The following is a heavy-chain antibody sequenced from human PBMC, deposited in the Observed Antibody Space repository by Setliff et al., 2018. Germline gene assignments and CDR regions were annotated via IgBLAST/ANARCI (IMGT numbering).Heavy chain of an antibody. CDR3: AASRAYTGAVEEWFLPKTFDF. D-gene: IGHD3-10*01. CDR1: GGSISSATSY. J-gene: IGHJ4*02. Sequence: PSETLSLTCIVSGGSISSATSYWNWIRQPAGKELEWIGYVYYNGNTNYSPSLKSRVTISADTSKNQVSLKLTSATAADTAVYYCAASRAYTGAVEEWFLPKTFDFWGQGSPVTVSS. V-gene: IGHV4-61*10. CDR2: VYYNGNT.